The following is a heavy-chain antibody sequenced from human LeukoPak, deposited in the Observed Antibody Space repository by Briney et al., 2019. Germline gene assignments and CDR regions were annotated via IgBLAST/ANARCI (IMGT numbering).Heavy chain of an antibody. D-gene: IGHD6-13*01. CDR3: TRLPIAAAGTRDY. Sequence: PGGSLKLSCAASGFTFSGSAMHWVRQASGKGLEWVGRIRSKANSYATAYAAPVKGRFTISRDDSKNTAYLQMNSLKTEDTAVYYCTRLPIAAAGTRDYWGQGTLVTVSS. CDR1: GFTFSGSA. V-gene: IGHV3-73*01. CDR2: IRSKANSYAT. J-gene: IGHJ4*02.